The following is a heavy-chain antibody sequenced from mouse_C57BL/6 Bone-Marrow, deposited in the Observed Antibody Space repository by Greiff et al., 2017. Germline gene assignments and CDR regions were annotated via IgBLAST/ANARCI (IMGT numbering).Heavy chain of an antibody. D-gene: IGHD1-1*01. V-gene: IGHV1-82*01. CDR1: GYAFSSSW. CDR3: ARRDYYYGSSYYWYFEV. CDR2: IYPGDGDT. J-gene: IGHJ1*03. Sequence: VQLKQSGPELVKPGASVKLSCKASGYAFSSSWMNWVKQRPGKGLDWIGRIYPGDGDTNYHGQFKGQATLTADNSSSTAYMQLSSLTTEDSAVYFCARRDYYYGSSYYWYFEVWGTGTTVTVSS.